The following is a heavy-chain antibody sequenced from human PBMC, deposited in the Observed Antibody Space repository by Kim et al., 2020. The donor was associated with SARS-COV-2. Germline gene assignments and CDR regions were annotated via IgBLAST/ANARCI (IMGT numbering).Heavy chain of an antibody. CDR1: GFTFSSYG. CDR2: ISYDGSNK. J-gene: IGHJ6*02. CDR3: AKDAGMTYYYYGMDV. D-gene: IGHD1-1*01. V-gene: IGHV3-30*18. Sequence: GGSLRLSCAASGFTFSSYGMHWVRQAPGKGLEWVAVISYDGSNKYYADSVKGRFTISRDNSKNTLYLQMNSLRAEDTAVYYCAKDAGMTYYYYGMDVWGQGTTVTVSS.